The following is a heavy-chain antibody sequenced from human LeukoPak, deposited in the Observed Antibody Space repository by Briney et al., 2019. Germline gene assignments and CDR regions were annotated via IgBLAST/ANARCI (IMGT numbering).Heavy chain of an antibody. J-gene: IGHJ4*02. CDR3: AREGGATHY. D-gene: IGHD1-26*01. CDR1: GGSISSYY. V-gene: IGHV4-59*01. CDR2: IYYSGIT. Sequence: AETLSLTCTVSGGSISSYYWSWIRQSPGKGLEWIGYIYYSGITNYTPSLKNRGTISVDTSKNQFSLERRSVTAADTAVYCCAREGGATHYWGQGTLVTVSS.